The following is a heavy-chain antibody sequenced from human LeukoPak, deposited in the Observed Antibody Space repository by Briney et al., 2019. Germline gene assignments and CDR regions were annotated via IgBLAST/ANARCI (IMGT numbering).Heavy chain of an antibody. V-gene: IGHV3-74*01. CDR3: ASSGSYRFDY. Sequence: GGSLRLSCAASGFTFSGFWMHWVRQAPGKGLVWVSRINSDGSSTSYADSVKGRFTISRDSAKNTLFLQMSSLRAEDTAVYYCASSGSYRFDYWGQGTLVTVSS. CDR2: INSDGSST. J-gene: IGHJ4*02. CDR1: GFTFSGFW. D-gene: IGHD1-26*01.